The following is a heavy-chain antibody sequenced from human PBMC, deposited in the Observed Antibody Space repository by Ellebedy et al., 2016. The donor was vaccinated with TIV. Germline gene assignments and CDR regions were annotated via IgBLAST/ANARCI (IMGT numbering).Heavy chain of an antibody. Sequence: GESLKISCAASGFTFSNNSMNWVRQAPGKGLEWVSYISSTGTTIYYADSVKGRFTISRDNAKIPLYLLMNSLEAEDTAVYYCANGAYDIWGQGTMVTVSS. V-gene: IGHV3-48*04. J-gene: IGHJ3*02. CDR2: ISSTGTTI. CDR3: ANGAYDI. CDR1: GFTFSNNS.